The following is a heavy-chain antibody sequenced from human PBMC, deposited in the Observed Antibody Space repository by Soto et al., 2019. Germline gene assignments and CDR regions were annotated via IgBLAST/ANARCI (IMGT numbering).Heavy chain of an antibody. V-gene: IGHV3-74*01. CDR1: GFAFTNYW. Sequence: GGSLRLSCAASGFAFTNYWMDWVRQAPGKGLVWVSRINSDGSTTNYADSVKGRFTISRDNAENTVYLQMNSLRDEDTAVYYCAKYGDYHYYYYMDVWGKGTTVTVSS. D-gene: IGHD4-17*01. J-gene: IGHJ6*03. CDR2: INSDGSTT. CDR3: AKYGDYHYYYYMDV.